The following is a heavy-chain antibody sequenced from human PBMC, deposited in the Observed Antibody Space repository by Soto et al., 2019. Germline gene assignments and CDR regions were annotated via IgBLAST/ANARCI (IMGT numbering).Heavy chain of an antibody. CDR2: ISGSGGST. V-gene: IGHV3-23*01. CDR3: AKDRGITFGGVIVPFDY. D-gene: IGHD3-16*02. CDR1: VFTFSSYA. Sequence: EVQLLESGGGLVQPGGSLRLSCAASVFTFSSYAMSWVRQAPGKGLEWVSAISGSGGSTYYADSVKGRFTISRDNSKNTLYLQMNSLRAEDTAVYYCAKDRGITFGGVIVPFDYWGQGTLVTVSP. J-gene: IGHJ4*02.